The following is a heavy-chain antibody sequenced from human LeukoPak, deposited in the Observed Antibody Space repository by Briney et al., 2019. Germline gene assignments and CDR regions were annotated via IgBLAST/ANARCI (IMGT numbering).Heavy chain of an antibody. V-gene: IGHV1-2*02. CDR2: INPNSGGT. J-gene: IGHJ4*02. D-gene: IGHD1-26*01. CDR1: GYTFTGYY. CDR3: ARARSLGIHYYFDY. Sequence: GASVKVSCKASGYTFTGYYMYWVRQAPGQGLEWMGWINPNSGGTNYAQKFQGRVTMTRDTSISTAYMELSRLRSDDTAVYYCARARSLGIHYYFDYWGQGTLVTVSS.